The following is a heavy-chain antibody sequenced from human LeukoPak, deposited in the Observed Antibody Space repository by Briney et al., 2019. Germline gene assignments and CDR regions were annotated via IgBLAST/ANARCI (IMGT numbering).Heavy chain of an antibody. CDR1: GGYFSGYY. V-gene: IGHV4-34*01. Sequence: PSETLSLTCAVYGGYFSGYYWSWIRQPPGKGLEWIGEINHSGSTNYNPSLKSRVTISVDTSKNQFSLKLSSVTAADTAVYYCARRSGYSYGRLDYWGQGTLVTVSS. CDR2: INHSGST. CDR3: ARRSGYSYGRLDY. D-gene: IGHD5-18*01. J-gene: IGHJ4*02.